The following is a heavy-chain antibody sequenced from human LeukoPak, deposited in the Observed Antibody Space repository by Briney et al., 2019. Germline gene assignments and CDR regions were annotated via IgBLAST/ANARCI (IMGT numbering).Heavy chain of an antibody. CDR2: VYYSGST. J-gene: IGHJ3*02. CDR3: ARARGYGGHSARASDI. Sequence: SETLSLTCTVSGGSIIYYYWSWIRQPPGEGLEWIGNVYYSGSTTYNPSLKSRVTILVDMSKNHFSLKLSSVTAADTAVYYCARARGYGGHSARASDIWGQGTMVTVSS. V-gene: IGHV4-59*01. D-gene: IGHD4-23*01. CDR1: GGSIIYYY.